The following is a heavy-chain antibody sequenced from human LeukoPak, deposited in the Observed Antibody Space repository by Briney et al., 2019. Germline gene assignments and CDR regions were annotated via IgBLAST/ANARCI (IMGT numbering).Heavy chain of an antibody. CDR3: ARGARDYYDSSGYCKYFDY. J-gene: IGHJ4*02. CDR1: GYSISSGYY. Sequence: SETLSLTCAVSGYSISSGYYWGWIRQPPGKGLEWIGNIYHSGNTYYNPSLKSRVTISVDTSKNQFSLKVNSVTAADTAVYYCARGARDYYDSSGYCKYFDYWGQGTLVTVSS. CDR2: IYHSGNT. V-gene: IGHV4-38-2*01. D-gene: IGHD3-22*01.